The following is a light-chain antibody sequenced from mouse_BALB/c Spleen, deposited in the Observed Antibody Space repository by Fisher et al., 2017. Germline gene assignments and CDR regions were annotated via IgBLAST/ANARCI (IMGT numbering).Light chain of an antibody. V-gene: IGKV4-55*01. CDR1: SSVSY. CDR3: QQWSSNPWT. CDR2: DTS. J-gene: IGKJ1*01. Sequence: IVLTQSPAIMSASPEEKVTMTCSASSSVSYMYWYQQKPGSSPRLLIYDTSNLASGVPVRFSGSGSGTSYSLTISRMEAEDAATYYCQQWSSNPWTFGGGTKLEIK.